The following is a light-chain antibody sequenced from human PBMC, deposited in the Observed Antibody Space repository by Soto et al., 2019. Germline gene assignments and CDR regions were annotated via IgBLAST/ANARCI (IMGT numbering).Light chain of an antibody. Sequence: DIQMTQSPSSLSASVGDRVTITCRASQNISTHLAWFQQSPGKAPKSLIYAASNLHSGVPSKFSGSGSGTDFTLTISSLQPEDFATYYCQQYDGYPYTFGPGTKVDIK. V-gene: IGKV1-16*02. CDR1: QNISTH. CDR3: QQYDGYPYT. CDR2: AAS. J-gene: IGKJ3*01.